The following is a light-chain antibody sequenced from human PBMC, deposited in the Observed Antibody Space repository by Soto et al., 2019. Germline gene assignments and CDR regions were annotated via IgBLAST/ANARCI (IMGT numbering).Light chain of an antibody. CDR3: QAWDSSTGV. CDR1: KLGDKY. J-gene: IGLJ1*01. CDR2: QDS. V-gene: IGLV3-1*01. Sequence: SYELTQPPSVSVSPGQTASITCSGEKLGDKYACWYQQKPGQSPVLVIYQDSKRPSGIPERFSGSKSGNTATLTISGTQAMDEADYYCQAWDSSTGVFVTGTKLTVL.